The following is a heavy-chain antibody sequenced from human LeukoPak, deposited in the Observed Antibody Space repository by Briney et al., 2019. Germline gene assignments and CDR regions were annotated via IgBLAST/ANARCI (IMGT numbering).Heavy chain of an antibody. CDR1: GGSFSGYY. CDR3: ARLAQGYCSSTSCYTRRGYYYYYYMDV. J-gene: IGHJ6*03. CDR2: INHSGST. V-gene: IGHV4-34*01. D-gene: IGHD2-2*02. Sequence: SETLSLTCAVYGGSFSGYYWSWIRQPPGKGLEWIGEINHSGSTNYNPSLKSRVTISVDTSKNQFSLKLSSVTAADTAVYYCARLAQGYCSSTSCYTRRGYYYYYYMDVWGKGTTVTVSS.